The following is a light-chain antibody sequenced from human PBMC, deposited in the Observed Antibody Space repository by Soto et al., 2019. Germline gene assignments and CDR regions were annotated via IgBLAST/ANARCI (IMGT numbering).Light chain of an antibody. CDR2: KVS. CDR1: QSLFYSDGNAY. CDR3: MQGTHWPPIT. Sequence: VVLYQSPLSLPVTLGQPVSISSSTSQSLFYSDGNAYVNWVQQRPGPSPRRLIYKVSNRDAGVPDRFSGSGSGTDFTLKISRVKAEDVGVYYCMQGTHWPPITFGQGTRLEIK. V-gene: IGKV2-30*01. J-gene: IGKJ5*01.